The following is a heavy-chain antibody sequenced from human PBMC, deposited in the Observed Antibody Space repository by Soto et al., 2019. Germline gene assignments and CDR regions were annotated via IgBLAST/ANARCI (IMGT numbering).Heavy chain of an antibody. CDR2: ISYDGSNK. CDR1: GFTFSSYA. CDR3: ARDWLADGDYRLAIY. Sequence: QVQLVESGGGVVQPGRSLRLSCAASGFTFSSYAMHWVRQAPGKGLEWVAVISYDGSNKYYADSVKGRFTISRDNSKNTLYLQMNSLRAEDTAVYYCARDWLADGDYRLAIYWGQGTLVTVSS. J-gene: IGHJ4*02. V-gene: IGHV3-30-3*01. D-gene: IGHD4-17*01.